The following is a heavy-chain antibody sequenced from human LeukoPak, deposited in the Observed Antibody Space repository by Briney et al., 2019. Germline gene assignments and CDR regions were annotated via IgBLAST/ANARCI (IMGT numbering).Heavy chain of an antibody. V-gene: IGHV4-30-2*01. CDR1: GGSISSGGYS. D-gene: IGHD6-13*01. Sequence: PSQTLSLTCAVSGGSISSGGYSWSWIRQPPGKGLEWIGYISHSGSAYYNPSLKGRVPISVDRSKNPFSLNLTSVTAADTAVYYCARYSSTWPYWYFDLWGRGTLVTVSS. J-gene: IGHJ2*01. CDR2: ISHSGSA. CDR3: ARYSSTWPYWYFDL.